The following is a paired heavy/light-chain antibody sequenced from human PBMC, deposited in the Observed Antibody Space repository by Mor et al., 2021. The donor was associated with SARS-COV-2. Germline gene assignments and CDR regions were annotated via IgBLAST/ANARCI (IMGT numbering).Heavy chain of an antibody. V-gene: IGHV1-2*06. D-gene: IGHD3-3*01. CDR3: ARDSSNGRFFDWSLNWLDP. J-gene: IGHJ5*02. Sequence: QVHLLQSGAEVKKPGASVKVSCKGSGYNFTAYFIHWVRQAPGQGLEWLGRINPNSGVTNYAQKFQGRVTMTRDMSIRAAYMELSRLRSDDTAIYYCARDSSNGRFFDWSLNWLDPWGQGTQVTVSS. CDR1: GYNFTAYF. CDR2: INPNSGVT.
Light chain of an antibody. CDR3: QVWDTATGVE. J-gene: IGLJ2*01. V-gene: IGLV3-9*01. CDR2: RDY. CDR1: KIGGQN. Sequence: SSKLTQPLSVSVALGQTARITCGGNKIGGQNVHWYRQKPGQAPILVIYRDYNRPSGTPERISASNSGSTATLTISGAQIGDEGDYYCQVWDTATGVEFGGGTRLTVL.